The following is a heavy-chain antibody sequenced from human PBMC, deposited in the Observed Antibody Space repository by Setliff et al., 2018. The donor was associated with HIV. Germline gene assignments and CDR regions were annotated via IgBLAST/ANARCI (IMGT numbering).Heavy chain of an antibody. CDR1: EFIFSRYA. J-gene: IGHJ2*01. CDR3: ARDRFPQSNIFGAWYFDL. V-gene: IGHV3-30*01. CDR2: ISSDGSDK. Sequence: ALRLSCAASEFIFSRYAIYWVRQAPGKGLEWVAVISSDGSDKYYADSVKGRFTIFRDNSKNTLYLQMNSLRAEDTAVYYCARDRFPQSNIFGAWYFDLWGRGTLVTVSS. D-gene: IGHD3-10*02.